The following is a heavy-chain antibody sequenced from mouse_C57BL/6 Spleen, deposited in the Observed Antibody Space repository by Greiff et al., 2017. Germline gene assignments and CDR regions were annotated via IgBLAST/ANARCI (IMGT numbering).Heavy chain of an antibody. Sequence: QVQLQQLGAELVRPGSSVKLSCKASGYTFTSYWMHWVKQRPIQGLEWIGNIDPSDSETHYNQKFKDKATLAVDKSSSTAYMQLSSLTSEDSAVYYCARSGYDTYYAMDYWGQGTSVTVSS. V-gene: IGHV1-52*01. CDR2: IDPSDSET. J-gene: IGHJ4*01. D-gene: IGHD3-1*01. CDR3: ARSGYDTYYAMDY. CDR1: GYTFTSYW.